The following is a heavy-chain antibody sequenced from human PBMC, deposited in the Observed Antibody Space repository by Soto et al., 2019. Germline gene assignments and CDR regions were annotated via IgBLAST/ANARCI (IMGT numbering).Heavy chain of an antibody. J-gene: IGHJ5*02. D-gene: IGHD2-15*01. Sequence: QITWKESGPTLVKPTQTLTLTCTFSGFSLSTSGVGVGWSRQPPGKALEWLALIYCNDDKRYSPSLKGKLTNNKETSKNQVVLTMTKMYPVDTSTYYCAHSPSCSGGRYYLGSNWFEPWNQGTLVTVSS. V-gene: IGHV2-5*01. CDR1: GFSLSTSGVG. CDR3: AHSPSCSGGRYYLGSNWFEP. CDR2: IYCNDDK.